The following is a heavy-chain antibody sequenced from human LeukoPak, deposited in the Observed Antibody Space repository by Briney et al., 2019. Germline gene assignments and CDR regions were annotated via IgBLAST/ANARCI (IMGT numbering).Heavy chain of an antibody. CDR3: AXXXXXXXXXXXVYYYYGMDV. V-gene: IGHV1-69*04. CDR2: IIPILGIA. CDR1: GGTFSSYA. J-gene: IGHJ6*02. Sequence: GASVKVSCKASGGTFSSYAISWVRQAPGQGLEWMGRIIPILGIANYAQKFQGRVTMTRDTSISTAYMELSRLRSDDTAVYYCAXXXXXXXXXXXVYYYYGMDVWGQGTTVTVSS.